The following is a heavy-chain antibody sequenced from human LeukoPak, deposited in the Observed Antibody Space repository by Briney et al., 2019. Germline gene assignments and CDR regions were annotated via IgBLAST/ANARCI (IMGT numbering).Heavy chain of an antibody. CDR1: GGTFSSYA. CDR3: AAVVPAVMGYFDY. Sequence: ASVKVSCKASGGTFSSYAISWVRQAPGQGLEWMGGIIPIFGTANYAQKFQGRVTITADESTSTAYMELNSLRSEDTAVYYCAAVVPAVMGYFDYWGQGTLVTVSS. V-gene: IGHV1-69*13. D-gene: IGHD2-2*01. J-gene: IGHJ4*02. CDR2: IIPIFGTA.